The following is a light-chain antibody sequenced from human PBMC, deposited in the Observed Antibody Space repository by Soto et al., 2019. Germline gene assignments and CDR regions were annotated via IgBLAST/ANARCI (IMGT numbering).Light chain of an antibody. CDR1: SSDVGSYNS. CDR3: SSFTSSSSYV. Sequence: QSALAQPASVSGSPGQSIAISCTGTSSDVGSYNSVSWYQQYPGKAPTLMIHDVSDRPSGVSNRLSGSKSGNTASLTISGLQAEDEADYYCSSFTSSSSYVFGSGTKVTVL. CDR2: DVS. J-gene: IGLJ1*01. V-gene: IGLV2-14*03.